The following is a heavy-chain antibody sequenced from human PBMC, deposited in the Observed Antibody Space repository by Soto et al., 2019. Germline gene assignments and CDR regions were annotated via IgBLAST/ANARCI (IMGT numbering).Heavy chain of an antibody. CDR2: IERDDDDK. CDR3: ARSIRGPRRFNGMDV. V-gene: IGHV2-70*13. Sequence: SGPTLVNPTETLTVTCTFSGFSLTSPGMCVSWIRQSPGNALEWLALIERDDDDKYYSTPLKTRLTISKDTRKNQVVLTMANMDPADTATYYCARSIRGPRRFNGMDVWGQGTTVTVSS. D-gene: IGHD1-20*01. J-gene: IGHJ6*02. CDR1: GFSLTSPGMC.